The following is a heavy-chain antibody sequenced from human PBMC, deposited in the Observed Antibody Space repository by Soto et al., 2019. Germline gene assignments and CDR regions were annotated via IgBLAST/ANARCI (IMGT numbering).Heavy chain of an antibody. CDR2: INPMGGST. D-gene: IGHD6-13*01. V-gene: IGHV1-46*01. Sequence: GASVKVSCKASGYTFINYYIHWVRQAPGQGLEWMAIINPMGGSTNYAQEFQGRVTLTSDTSTSTVYMELSSLRFEDTALFYCARDLAAGHLWGQGTLVTVSS. J-gene: IGHJ5*02. CDR1: GYTFINYY. CDR3: ARDLAAGHL.